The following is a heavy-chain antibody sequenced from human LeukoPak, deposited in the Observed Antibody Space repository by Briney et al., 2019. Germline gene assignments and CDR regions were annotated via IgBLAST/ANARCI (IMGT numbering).Heavy chain of an antibody. Sequence: SETLSLTCTVSGGSLSSYYWSWIRQPPGKGLEWIGYIYYSGSTNYNPSLKSRVTISVDTSKNQFSLKLSSVTAADTAVYYCARGRGGWFYYFDYWGQGTLVTVSS. D-gene: IGHD6-19*01. J-gene: IGHJ4*02. V-gene: IGHV4-59*01. CDR2: IYYSGST. CDR1: GGSLSSYY. CDR3: ARGRGGWFYYFDY.